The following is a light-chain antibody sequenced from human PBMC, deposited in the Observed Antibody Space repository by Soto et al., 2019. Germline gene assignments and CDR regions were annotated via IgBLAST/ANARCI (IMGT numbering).Light chain of an antibody. V-gene: IGKV3-20*01. Sequence: EIVLTQSPGTLSLSPGERATLSCRASQTVSSPSFAWYQQKPGQAPRLFIYDTSNRAAGIPDRFSGSGSGTDFTLTISRLEPEDFAVYYCQLYGHGFSVYTFGQGTKLEIK. CDR3: QLYGHGFSVYT. J-gene: IGKJ2*01. CDR1: QTVSSPS. CDR2: DTS.